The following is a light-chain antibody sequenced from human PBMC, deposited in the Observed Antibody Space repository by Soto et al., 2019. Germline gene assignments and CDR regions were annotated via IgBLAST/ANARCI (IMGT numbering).Light chain of an antibody. J-gene: IGKJ3*01. V-gene: IGKV3-20*01. CDR3: QPYGSRGFT. CDR1: QSVSSSY. CDR2: GAS. Sequence: EIVLTQSPGTLSLSPGERATLSCRASQSVSSSYLAWYQQQPGQAPRLLIYGASSRATGIPDRCSGSGSGTDFTLTISRLEPEDFAVYYCQPYGSRGFTFGPGTKVDIK.